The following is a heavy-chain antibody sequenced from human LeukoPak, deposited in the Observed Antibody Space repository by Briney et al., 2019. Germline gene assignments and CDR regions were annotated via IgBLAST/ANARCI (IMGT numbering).Heavy chain of an antibody. CDR2: ISSSSSYI. V-gene: IGHV3-21*01. J-gene: IGHJ4*02. CDR3: ALGESTRPFDY. Sequence: GGSLRLSCAASGFTFSNYSMNWVRQAPGKGPEGVSFISSSSSYIYYADSVKGRFTISRDNAKNSLYLQMNSLRAEDTAVYYCALGESTRPFDYWGQGTLVTVSS. D-gene: IGHD3-10*01. CDR1: GFTFSNYS.